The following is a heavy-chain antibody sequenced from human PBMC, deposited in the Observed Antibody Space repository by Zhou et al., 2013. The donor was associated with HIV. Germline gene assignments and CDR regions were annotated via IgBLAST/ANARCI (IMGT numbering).Heavy chain of an antibody. CDR3: ASATHDLRDLYYLLDN. CDR2: VVPVLGIA. J-gene: IGHJ4*02. CDR1: GYTLTGFG. D-gene: IGHD3-16*01. Sequence: QVQLVQSGAEVKRPGASVKVSCKASGYTLTGFGVSWVRQAPGHGLEWVGGVVPVLGIAHYSQKFQGRVTISADKSKTISYLEVTGLRSEDTALYFCASATHDLRDLYYLLDNWGQGSLVTVPQ. V-gene: IGHV1-69*10.